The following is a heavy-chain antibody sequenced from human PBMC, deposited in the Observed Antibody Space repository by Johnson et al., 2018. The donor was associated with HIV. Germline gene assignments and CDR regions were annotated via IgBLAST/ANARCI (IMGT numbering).Heavy chain of an antibody. CDR2: ISYDGSNK. V-gene: IGHV3-30*07. J-gene: IGHJ3*02. CDR1: GFSLRTYA. CDR3: ARGRSGILILDDAFDI. D-gene: IGHD1-14*01. Sequence: VQLVESGGGLVKPGGSLRLSCAASGFSLRTYAMHWVRQPPGKGLDWVAVISYDGSNKYYADSVKDRFTISRDISKNTLYLEMNIMRAEDTAVYYCARGRSGILILDDAFDIWGQGTMVTVSS.